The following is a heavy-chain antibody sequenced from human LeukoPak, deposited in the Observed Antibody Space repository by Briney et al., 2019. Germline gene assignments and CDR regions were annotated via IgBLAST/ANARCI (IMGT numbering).Heavy chain of an antibody. J-gene: IGHJ4*02. CDR1: GFTFSSYW. CDR3: AARGYYYDSSGYLPSDY. Sequence: GGSLRLSCAASGFTFSSYWMHWVRQAPGKGLEWVSSISSSSSYIYYADSVKGRFTISRDNAKNSLYLQMNSLRAEDTAVYYCAARGYYYDSSGYLPSDYWGQGTLVTVSS. V-gene: IGHV3-21*01. D-gene: IGHD3-22*01. CDR2: ISSSSSYI.